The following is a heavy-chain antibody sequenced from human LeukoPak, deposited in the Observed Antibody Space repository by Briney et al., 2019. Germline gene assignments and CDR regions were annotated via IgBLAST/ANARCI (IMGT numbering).Heavy chain of an antibody. Sequence: PGRSLRLSCAPSGLTFSNYWMTWVRQAPGKGLEWVANIKQDGSVKYYVDSVKGRFTISRDNAKNSVYMQMNRLRAEDTAVYYCARIGYSSSSFDYWGQGTLVTVSS. D-gene: IGHD6-6*01. J-gene: IGHJ4*02. CDR2: IKQDGSVK. V-gene: IGHV3-7*01. CDR3: ARIGYSSSSFDY. CDR1: GLTFSNYW.